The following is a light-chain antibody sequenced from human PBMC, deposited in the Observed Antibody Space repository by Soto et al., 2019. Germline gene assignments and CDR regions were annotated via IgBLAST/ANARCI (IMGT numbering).Light chain of an antibody. J-gene: IGKJ3*01. CDR2: AAT. Sequence: IQMTQFPSSVSASVGDRVTITCRASQDVRTWLAWYQQRPGKAPKVLIHAATILQSGVPSRFSGSGAGPDVTLTINNLQPDDFATYYCQQVDNFPLTFGPGTKVD. CDR1: QDVRTW. V-gene: IGKV1-12*01. CDR3: QQVDNFPLT.